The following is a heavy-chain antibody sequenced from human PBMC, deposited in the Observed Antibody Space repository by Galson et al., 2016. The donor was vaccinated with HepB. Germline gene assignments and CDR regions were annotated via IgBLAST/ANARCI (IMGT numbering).Heavy chain of an antibody. CDR3: ARRRGMRGWGLDP. D-gene: IGHD3-16*01. J-gene: IGHJ5*02. CDR2: IDPGDSNA. Sequence: QSGAEVKKPGESLRISCKGSGYSFTNHWITWVRQMPGKGLEWLGRIDPGDSNADYSPSFQGHVTLSVDKSISVVYLQWSSLKASDTATYYCARRRGMRGWGLDPWGQGTLVTVSS. V-gene: IGHV5-10-1*01. CDR1: GYSFTNHW.